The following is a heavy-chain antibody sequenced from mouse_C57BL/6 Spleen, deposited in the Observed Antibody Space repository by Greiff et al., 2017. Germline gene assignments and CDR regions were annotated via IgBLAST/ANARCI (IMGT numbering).Heavy chain of an antibody. CDR1: GFSLTSYG. CDR2: IWRGGST. V-gene: IGHV2-5*01. J-gene: IGHJ4*01. CDR3: ASIYYGYDDGVYDMDY. Sequence: VQLQQSGPGLVQPSQSLSITCTVSGFSLTSYGVHWVRQSPGKGLEWLGVIWRGGSTDYNAAFMSRLSITKDNSKSQVFFKMNSLQADDTAIYYCASIYYGYDDGVYDMDYWGQGTSVTVSS. D-gene: IGHD2-2*01.